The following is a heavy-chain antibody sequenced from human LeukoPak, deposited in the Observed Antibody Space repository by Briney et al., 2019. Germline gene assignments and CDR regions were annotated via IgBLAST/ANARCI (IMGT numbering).Heavy chain of an antibody. D-gene: IGHD1-14*01. CDR3: ARETGRSWVYTYYYYYGMDV. J-gene: IGHJ6*02. Sequence: QPGGSLRLSCAASGFTFSNYWMTWVRQAPGKRLEWVANIKEDASEKYYVDSVKGRFTISRDNAKNSLYLQMNSLRAEDTAVYYCARETGRSWVYTYYYYYGMDVWGQGTTVTVSS. V-gene: IGHV3-7*01. CDR2: IKEDASEK. CDR1: GFTFSNYW.